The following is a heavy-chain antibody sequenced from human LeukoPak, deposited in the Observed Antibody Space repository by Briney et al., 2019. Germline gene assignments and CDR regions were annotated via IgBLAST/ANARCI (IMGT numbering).Heavy chain of an antibody. CDR3: ARETEAHDYGDYELDY. CDR1: GFSFTTFH. CDR2: VNPDTGNT. Sequence: ASVKVSCKAAGFSFTTFHINWVRQAPGQGPEWMGWVNPDTGNTGLAQKFQGRVTITQKSSETTVYMELSRLRSDDTAVYYCARETEAHDYGDYELDYWGQGTLVTVSS. V-gene: IGHV1-8*03. D-gene: IGHD4-17*01. J-gene: IGHJ4*02.